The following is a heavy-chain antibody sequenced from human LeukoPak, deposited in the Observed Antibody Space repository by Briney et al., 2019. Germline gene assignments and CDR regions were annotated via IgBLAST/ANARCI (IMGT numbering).Heavy chain of an antibody. CDR2: IIPILGIA. J-gene: IGHJ5*02. Sequence: ASVKVSCKASGGTLSSHDISWVRQAPGQGLEWMGRIIPILGIANYAQKFQGRLTITADKSTGTAYMELSSLTSEDTAVYYCARRIYCTGGETCYDGWFDPWGQGTLVTVSS. D-gene: IGHD2-8*02. CDR1: GGTLSSHD. CDR3: ARRIYCTGGETCYDGWFDP. V-gene: IGHV1-69*04.